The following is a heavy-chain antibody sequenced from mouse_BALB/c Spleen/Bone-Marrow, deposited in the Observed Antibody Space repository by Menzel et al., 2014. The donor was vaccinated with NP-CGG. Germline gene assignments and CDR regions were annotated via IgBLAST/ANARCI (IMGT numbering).Heavy chain of an antibody. V-gene: IGHV1S81*02. CDR1: GYTFTSYY. Sequence: QVQLKQSGAELVKPGASVKLSCKASGYTFTSYYMYWVKQRPGQGLEWIGEINPSNGGADFNEKFKIKATLTVDKSSSTAYMQLSSLTSEDSAVYYCTTSRGYNWFAYWGQGTLVTGSA. CDR2: INPSNGGA. D-gene: IGHD2-2*01. J-gene: IGHJ3*01. CDR3: TTSRGYNWFAY.